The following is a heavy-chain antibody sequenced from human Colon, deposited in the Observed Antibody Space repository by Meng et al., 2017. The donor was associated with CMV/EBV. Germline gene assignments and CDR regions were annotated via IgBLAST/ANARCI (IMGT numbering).Heavy chain of an antibody. Sequence: GESLKISCAASGFTSSSFGMNWVRQAPGKGLEWVTFIRYDGNKQYYVDSVKGRFTISRDNSKNTMYLQMNSLRPEDTAVYYCAKDQVVPAYFGMDAWGQGTTVTVSS. CDR1: GFTSSSFG. J-gene: IGHJ6*02. CDR2: IRYDGNKQ. D-gene: IGHD2-2*01. CDR3: AKDQVVPAYFGMDA. V-gene: IGHV3-30*02.